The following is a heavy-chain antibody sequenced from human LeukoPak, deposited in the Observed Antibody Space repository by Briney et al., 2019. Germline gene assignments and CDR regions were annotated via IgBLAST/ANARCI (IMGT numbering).Heavy chain of an antibody. CDR2: IYASGST. CDR3: ARDIRSHNGPGGYYYYYMDV. V-gene: IGHV4-4*07. Sequence: SETLSLTCTVSGDSMSDSYWSWIRQPAGKGLEWIGRIYASGSTNYNPSLKSRATLSVDTSSNQFSLTLSSVTAADTAVYHCARDIRSHNGPGGYYYYYMDVWGKGTTVTVSS. CDR1: GDSMSDSY. D-gene: IGHD2-8*01. J-gene: IGHJ6*03.